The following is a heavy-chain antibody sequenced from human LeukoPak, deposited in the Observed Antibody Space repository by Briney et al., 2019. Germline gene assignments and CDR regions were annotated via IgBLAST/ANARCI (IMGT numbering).Heavy chain of an antibody. D-gene: IGHD1-26*01. J-gene: IGHJ4*02. CDR3: ASGTSSGSLRC. CDR1: GGTFISYA. V-gene: IGHV1-69*05. CDR2: TIPIFGTA. Sequence: ASVKVSCKASGGTFISYAISWVRQAPGQGLEWMGRTIPIFGTANYAQKFQGRVTITTDESTSTAYMELSSLRSEDTAVYYCASGTSSGSLRCWGQGTLVTVSS.